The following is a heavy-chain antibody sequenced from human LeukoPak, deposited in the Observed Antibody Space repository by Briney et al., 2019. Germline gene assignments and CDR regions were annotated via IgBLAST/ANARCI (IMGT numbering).Heavy chain of an antibody. CDR1: GGSINNSYY. CDR3: ARGPPVVVVAAARPYNWFDP. V-gene: IGHV4-39*07. D-gene: IGHD2-15*01. J-gene: IGHJ5*02. Sequence: PSETLSLTCTVSGGSINNSYYWGWIRQPPGKGLEWIGSIYYSGSTYYNPSLKSRVTISVDTSKNQFSLKLSSVTAADTAVYYCARGPPVVVVAAARPYNWFDPWGQGTLVTVSS. CDR2: IYYSGST.